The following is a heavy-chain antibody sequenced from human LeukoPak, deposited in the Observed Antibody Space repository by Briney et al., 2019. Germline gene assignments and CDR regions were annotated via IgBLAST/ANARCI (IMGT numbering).Heavy chain of an antibody. D-gene: IGHD6-13*01. CDR3: ARESSSWGRWFDP. J-gene: IGHJ5*02. V-gene: IGHV3-21*01. CDR1: GFTFSSYS. Sequence: PGGSLRLSCAASGFTFSSYSMNWVRQAPGKGLEWVSSISSSSSYIYYADSVKGRFTISRDNAKNSLYLQMNSLRAEDTAVYYCARESSSWGRWFDPWGQGTLVTVSS. CDR2: ISSSSSYI.